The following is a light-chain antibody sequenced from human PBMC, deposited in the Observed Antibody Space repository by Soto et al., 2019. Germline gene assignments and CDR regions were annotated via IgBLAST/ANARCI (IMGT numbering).Light chain of an antibody. Sequence: EIMLKQSPVTLSLSPGERATLSCRASQSVRTYLAWYQVKPGQAPRLLIYDASSRASGVPARFSGSGSGTDFTLTISSLEPEDFALYYCQQRNSWPPITFCQGTRLEI. CDR1: QSVRTY. CDR3: QQRNSWPPIT. V-gene: IGKV3-11*01. CDR2: DAS. J-gene: IGKJ5*01.